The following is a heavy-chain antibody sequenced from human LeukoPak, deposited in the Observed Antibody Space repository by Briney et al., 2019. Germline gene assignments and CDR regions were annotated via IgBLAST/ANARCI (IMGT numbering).Heavy chain of an antibody. CDR3: ARTQYYDSSGYYLSDIYYYYMDV. V-gene: IGHV1-69*05. Sequence: ASVKLSCKASGVTFSSYAISWVRQAPGQGLEWMGGIIRSFGTANYAHKFQGRVTITTDEATSTAYMELSSLRSEDAAVYYCARTQYYDSSGYYLSDIYYYYMDVWGKGTTVTVSS. D-gene: IGHD3-22*01. J-gene: IGHJ6*03. CDR2: IIRSFGTA. CDR1: GVTFSSYA.